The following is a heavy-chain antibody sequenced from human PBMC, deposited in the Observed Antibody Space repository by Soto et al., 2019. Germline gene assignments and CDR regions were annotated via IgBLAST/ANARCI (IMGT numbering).Heavy chain of an antibody. V-gene: IGHV1-46*03. Sequence: ASVKVSCKASGYTFTSYYMHWVRQAPGQGLEWMGIINPSGGSTSYAQKFQGRVTMARDTSTSTVYMELSSLRSEDTAVYYCARDLIVVVPAAPKIDAFDIWGQGTMVT. CDR2: INPSGGST. J-gene: IGHJ3*02. CDR3: ARDLIVVVPAAPKIDAFDI. CDR1: GYTFTSYY. D-gene: IGHD2-2*01.